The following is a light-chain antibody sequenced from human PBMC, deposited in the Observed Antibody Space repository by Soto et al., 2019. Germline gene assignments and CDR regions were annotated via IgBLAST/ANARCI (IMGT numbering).Light chain of an antibody. CDR1: QSISSW. CDR2: KAS. CDR3: QQYNSYSPLT. J-gene: IGKJ4*01. V-gene: IGKV1-5*03. Sequence: PSTLSASGGYVVTITCLASQSISSWLAWYQQKPGKAPKLLIYKASSLESGVPSRFSGSGSGTEFTLTISSLQPDDFATYYCQQYNSYSPLTFGGGTKVDIK.